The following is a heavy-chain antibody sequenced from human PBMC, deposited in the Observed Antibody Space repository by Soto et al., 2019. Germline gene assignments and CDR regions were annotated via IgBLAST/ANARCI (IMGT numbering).Heavy chain of an antibody. D-gene: IGHD2-2*01. CDR1: GFTFSSYA. Sequence: EVQLLESGGGLVQPGGSLRLSCAASGFTFSSYAMSWVRQAPGKGLEWVSAISGSGGSTYYADSVKGRFTISRDNSKNTLYLQMNSLRAEDTAVYYCAKRPPCRLGSSTSCHRSNYYYYYMDVWGKGTTVTVSS. J-gene: IGHJ6*03. CDR2: ISGSGGST. V-gene: IGHV3-23*01. CDR3: AKRPPCRLGSSTSCHRSNYYYYYMDV.